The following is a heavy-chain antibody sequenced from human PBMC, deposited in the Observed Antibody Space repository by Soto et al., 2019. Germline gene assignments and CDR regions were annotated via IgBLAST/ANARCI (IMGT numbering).Heavy chain of an antibody. CDR3: ARVPSGGMDV. Sequence: SETLSLTCTVSGGSISSYYWSWIRQPPGKGLEWIGYIYYSGSTNYNPSLKSRVTISVDTSKNQFSLKLSSVTAADTAVYYCARVPSGGMDVWGQGTTVTVSS. D-gene: IGHD3-10*01. J-gene: IGHJ6*02. V-gene: IGHV4-59*01. CDR1: GGSISSYY. CDR2: IYYSGST.